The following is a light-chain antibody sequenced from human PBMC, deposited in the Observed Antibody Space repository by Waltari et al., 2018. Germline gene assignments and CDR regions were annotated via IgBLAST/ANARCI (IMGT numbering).Light chain of an antibody. CDR3: QTGGHGTWV. V-gene: IGLV4-69*01. CDR2: VNSDGSH. J-gene: IGLJ3*02. CDR1: SGHSSNI. Sequence: QLVLTQSPSASASLGASVKLTCTLDSGHSSNIIAWLQQQPEKGPRYLMRVNSDGSHSKGDEIPVRFSGSSSGAERYLTISSLQSEDEADYYCQTGGHGTWVFGGGTKLTVL.